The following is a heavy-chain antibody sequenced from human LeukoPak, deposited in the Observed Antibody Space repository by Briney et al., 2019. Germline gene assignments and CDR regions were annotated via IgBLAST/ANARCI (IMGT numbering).Heavy chain of an antibody. CDR1: GFTFSNYA. V-gene: IGHV3-23*01. Sequence: GGSLRLSCAVSGFTFSNYAMSWVRQAPGKGLEWVSVISGSGGSTYYGDSVKGRFTISRDNPKNTLYLQMNSLRAEDTAVYYCAKGDEEMATISAFDIWGQGTMVTVSS. CDR2: ISGSGGST. CDR3: AKGDEEMATISAFDI. D-gene: IGHD5-24*01. J-gene: IGHJ3*02.